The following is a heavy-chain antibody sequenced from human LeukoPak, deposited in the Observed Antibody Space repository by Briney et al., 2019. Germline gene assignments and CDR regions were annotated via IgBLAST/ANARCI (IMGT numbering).Heavy chain of an antibody. CDR2: IYYSGST. CDR1: GGSINSYY. J-gene: IGHJ4*02. Sequence: SETLSLTCTVSGGSINSYYWSWIRQPPGKGLEWIGYIYYSGSTNYNPSLKSRVTISVDTSKNQFSLKLSSVTAADTAVYYCARALYYYDSSGYYPFDYWGQGTLVTVSS. CDR3: ARALYYYDSSGYYPFDY. V-gene: IGHV4-59*01. D-gene: IGHD3-22*01.